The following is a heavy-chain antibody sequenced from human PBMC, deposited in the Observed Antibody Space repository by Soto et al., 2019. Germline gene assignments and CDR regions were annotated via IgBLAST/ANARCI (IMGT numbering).Heavy chain of an antibody. CDR3: ARGPLRFLAFDI. D-gene: IGHD3-3*01. CDR2: ISSSSSYI. J-gene: IGHJ3*02. CDR1: GFTFSSYS. Sequence: EVQLVESGGGLVKPGGSLRLSCAASGFTFSSYSMNWVRQAPGKGLEWVSSISSSSSYIYYADSVKGRFTISRDNAKNSLYLQMNSLRAEDTAVYYCARGPLRFLAFDIWGQGTMVTVSS. V-gene: IGHV3-21*01.